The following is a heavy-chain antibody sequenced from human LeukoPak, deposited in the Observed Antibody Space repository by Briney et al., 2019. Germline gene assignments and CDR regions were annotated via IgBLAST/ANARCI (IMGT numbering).Heavy chain of an antibody. CDR1: GGTFSSYT. Sequence: SVKVSCKASGGTFSSYTISWVRQAPGQGLEWMGGIIPIFGTASYAQKFQGRVTMTRDTSTSTVYMELSSLRSEDTAVYYCARDRVKYYYDSSGYLDYWGQGTLVTVSS. J-gene: IGHJ4*02. V-gene: IGHV1-69*05. CDR3: ARDRVKYYYDSSGYLDY. CDR2: IIPIFGTA. D-gene: IGHD3-22*01.